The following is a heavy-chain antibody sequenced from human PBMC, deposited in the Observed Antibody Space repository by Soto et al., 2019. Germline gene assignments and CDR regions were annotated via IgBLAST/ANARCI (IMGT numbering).Heavy chain of an antibody. D-gene: IGHD6-6*01. Sequence: SQTLSLTCAISGDSVSSNNAAWHWIRQSPSRGLGWLGRTYYRSKWYNDYAMSVKGRITINPDTSKDHFSLQLNSVTPEDTAVYYCARAHLIASRLMWYLDLWGRGTLVTVSS. CDR2: TYYRSKWYN. CDR3: ARAHLIASRLMWYLDL. J-gene: IGHJ2*01. CDR1: GDSVSSNNAA. V-gene: IGHV6-1*01.